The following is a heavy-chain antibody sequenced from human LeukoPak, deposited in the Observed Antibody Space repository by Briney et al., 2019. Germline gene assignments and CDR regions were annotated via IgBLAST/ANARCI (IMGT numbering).Heavy chain of an antibody. V-gene: IGHV3-15*01. CDR1: GFTFSSYS. Sequence: PGGSLRLSCAASGFTFSSYSMNWVRQAPGKGLEWVGRIKTKVYGETTDYAAPVKGRFTISRDDSKNTQYLQMNSLKIEDTAVYYCAAGTGNSDFDYWGQGTLVTVSS. CDR3: AAGTGNSDFDY. CDR2: IKTKVYGETT. D-gene: IGHD1-1*01. J-gene: IGHJ4*02.